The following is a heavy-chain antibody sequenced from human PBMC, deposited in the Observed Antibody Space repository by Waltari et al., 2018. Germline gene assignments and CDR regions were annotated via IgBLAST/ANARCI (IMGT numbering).Heavy chain of an antibody. J-gene: IGHJ3*02. CDR2: MSRSSSYI. CDR3: ARQGAFDI. V-gene: IGHV3-21*01. Sequence: EVQLVESGGGLVKPGGSLRLSCAASGFTFSSYSMNWVRQAPGKGLEWVSSMSRSSSYIYYADSVKGRFTISGDNAKNSLYLQMNSLRAEDTAVYYCARQGAFDIWGQGTMVTVSS. CDR1: GFTFSSYS.